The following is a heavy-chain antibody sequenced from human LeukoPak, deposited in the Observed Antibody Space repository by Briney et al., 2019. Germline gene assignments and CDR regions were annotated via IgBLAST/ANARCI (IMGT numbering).Heavy chain of an antibody. Sequence: PSETLSLTCTVSGGSTSSSSYYWGWIRQPPGKGLEWIGSIYYSGSTYYNPSLKSRVTISVDTSKNQFSLKLSSVTAADTAVYYCARDSTPPRRYGGSGEPAFDIWGQGTMVTVSS. J-gene: IGHJ3*02. CDR2: IYYSGST. CDR1: GGSTSSSSYY. D-gene: IGHD3-10*01. V-gene: IGHV4-39*02. CDR3: ARDSTPPRRYGGSGEPAFDI.